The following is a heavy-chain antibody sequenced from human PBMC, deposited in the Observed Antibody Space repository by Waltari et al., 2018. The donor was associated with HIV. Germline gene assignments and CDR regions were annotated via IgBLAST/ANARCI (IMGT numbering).Heavy chain of an antibody. V-gene: IGHV4-39*01. J-gene: IGHJ4*02. CDR2: FYHSGAT. CDR1: GDSISSRNYY. D-gene: IGHD3-22*01. Sequence: QLQLQESGPSLVKPSATLSLTCNVSGDSISSRNYYWGWIRQHPGKGLEWIGSFYHSGATYYNPSLKSRVAIFVDVSKNQFSLEVSSVTAADTAIYYCATTAFYYESSGFFWGQGALVSVSA. CDR3: ATTAFYYESSGFF.